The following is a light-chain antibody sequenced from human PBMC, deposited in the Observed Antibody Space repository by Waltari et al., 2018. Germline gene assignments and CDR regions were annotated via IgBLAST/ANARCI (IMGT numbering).Light chain of an antibody. J-gene: IGKJ4*01. CDR3: QQRFSWPPLT. CDR1: QTVHSS. V-gene: IGKV3-11*01. CDR2: DTS. Sequence: EVVLTQSPATLSLSPGERATLSCRASQTVHSSVAWYQQRPGQAPRLLIYDTSTRATGIPARFSGSGSGTDFTLTISRLESEDFAVYYCQQRFSWPPLTFGGGTKVEVK.